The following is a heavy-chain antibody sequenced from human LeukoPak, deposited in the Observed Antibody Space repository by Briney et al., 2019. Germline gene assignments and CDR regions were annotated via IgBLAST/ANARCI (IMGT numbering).Heavy chain of an antibody. J-gene: IGHJ3*02. CDR1: GYTFTGYY. Sequence: ASVKVSCKASGYTFTGYYMHWVRQAPGQGLEWMGWINPNSGGTNYAQKFQGRVTMTRDTSISTAYMELSRLSSDDTAVYYCARGGDSSGYYDDAFGIWGQGTMVTVS. CDR2: INPNSGGT. D-gene: IGHD3-22*01. CDR3: ARGGDSSGYYDDAFGI. V-gene: IGHV1-2*02.